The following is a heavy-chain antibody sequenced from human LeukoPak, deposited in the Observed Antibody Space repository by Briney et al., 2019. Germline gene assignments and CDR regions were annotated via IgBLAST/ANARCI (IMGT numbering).Heavy chain of an antibody. D-gene: IGHD1-1*01. CDR2: IWSDGSNE. V-gene: IGHV3-33*06. Sequence: GGSLRLSCSASGFTFSHYGMHWVRQPPGKGLEWVAVIWSDGSNEYYADSVKGRFTISRDNSKNTLYLQMNSLRAEDTAVYYCAKDSENGVADYWGQGTLVTVSS. CDR1: GFTFSHYG. CDR3: AKDSENGVADY. J-gene: IGHJ4*02.